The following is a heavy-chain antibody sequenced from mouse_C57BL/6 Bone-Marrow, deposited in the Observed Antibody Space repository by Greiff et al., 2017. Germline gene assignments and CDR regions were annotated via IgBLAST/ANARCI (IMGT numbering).Heavy chain of an antibody. D-gene: IGHD1-1*01. CDR3: ARRGSSPAWFAY. CDR2: IYPRDGST. V-gene: IGHV1-78*01. J-gene: IGHJ3*01. Sequence: QVQLQQSDAELVKPGASVKISCKVSGYTFTDHTIHWMKQRPEQGLEWIGYIYPRDGSTKYNEKFKGKATLTVDTSSSTAYMQLSSLTSEDSAVYYCARRGSSPAWFAYWGQGTLVTVSA. CDR1: GYTFTDHT.